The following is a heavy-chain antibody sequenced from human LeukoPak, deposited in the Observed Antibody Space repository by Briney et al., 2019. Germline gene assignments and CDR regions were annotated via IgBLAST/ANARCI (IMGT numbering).Heavy chain of an antibody. J-gene: IGHJ5*02. D-gene: IGHD6-6*01. V-gene: IGHV3-7*01. CDR1: GFAFSDHW. CDR3: AISTYSSSPS. CDR2: INHDESKK. Sequence: GGSLRLSCAASGFAFSDHWMIWVRQAPGKGLEWVANINHDESKKYYVDSVEGRFTISRDNAKNSLYLQMNSLRAEGTAVYYCAISTYSSSPSWGQGTLVTVSS.